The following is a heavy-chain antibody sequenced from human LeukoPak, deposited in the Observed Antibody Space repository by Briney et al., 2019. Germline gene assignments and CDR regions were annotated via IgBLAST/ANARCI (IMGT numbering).Heavy chain of an antibody. CDR2: INPNSGFT. Sequence: GASVKVSCKASGYPFTGYYLHWVRQAPGQGLEWMGWINPNSGFTNYAQKFQGRVTMTRDTSISTAYMELSRVRSDDTAVYYCARLADCSSASCRSFDYWGQGALVTVSS. V-gene: IGHV1-2*02. J-gene: IGHJ4*02. CDR3: ARLADCSSASCRSFDY. D-gene: IGHD2-2*01. CDR1: GYPFTGYY.